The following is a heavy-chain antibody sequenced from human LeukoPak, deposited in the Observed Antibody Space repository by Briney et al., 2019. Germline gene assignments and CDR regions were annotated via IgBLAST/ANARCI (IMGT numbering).Heavy chain of an antibody. V-gene: IGHV4-59*08. CDR3: ARQGGSAWYGVDY. CDR2: IYYSGST. CDR1: GGSISSYY. D-gene: IGHD6-19*01. Sequence: SSETLSLTCTVSGGSISSYYWSWIRQPPGKGLDWIGYIYYSGSTNYNPSLKSRVTISVDTSKNQFSLKLSSVTAADTAVYYCARQGGSAWYGVDYWGQGTLVTVSS. J-gene: IGHJ4*02.